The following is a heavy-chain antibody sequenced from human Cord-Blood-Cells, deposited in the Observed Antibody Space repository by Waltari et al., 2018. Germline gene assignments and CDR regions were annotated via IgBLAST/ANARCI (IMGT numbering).Heavy chain of an antibody. Sequence: QLQLQESGPGLVKPSETLSLTCTVSGGSISSSSYYWGWIRQPPGKGLEWIGSIYYSGSTYYNPSLKSRVTISVDTSKNQSSLKLSSVTAADTAVYYCAKHKYQLPPYNWFDPWGQGTLVTVSS. CDR3: AKHKYQLPPYNWFDP. J-gene: IGHJ5*02. V-gene: IGHV4-39*01. CDR2: IYYSGST. CDR1: GGSISSSSYY. D-gene: IGHD2-2*01.